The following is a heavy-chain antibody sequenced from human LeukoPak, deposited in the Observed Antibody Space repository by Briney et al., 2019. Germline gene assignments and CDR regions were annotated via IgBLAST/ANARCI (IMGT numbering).Heavy chain of an antibody. CDR3: ARDRRGVGAAPFDY. V-gene: IGHV4-59*01. CDR1: GGSISSYY. Sequence: SETLSLTCTVSGGSISSYYWSWIRQPPGKGLEWIGYIYYSGSTNYNPSLKSRVTISVDTSKNQFSLKLCSVTAADTAVYYCARDRRGVGAAPFDYWGQGTLVTVPS. D-gene: IGHD1-26*01. CDR2: IYYSGST. J-gene: IGHJ4*02.